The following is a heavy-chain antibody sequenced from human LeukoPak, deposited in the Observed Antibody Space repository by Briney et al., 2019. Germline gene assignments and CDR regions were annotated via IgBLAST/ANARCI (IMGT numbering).Heavy chain of an antibody. CDR1: GGSFSGYY. D-gene: IGHD6-13*01. CDR2: INHSGST. V-gene: IGHV4-34*01. Sequence: SETLSLTCAVYGGSFSGYYWSWIRQPPGKGLEWIGEINHSGSTNYNPSLKSRVTISVDTSKNQFPLKLSSVTAADTAVYYCARVFSSSWYSRFDPWGQGTLVTVSS. J-gene: IGHJ5*02. CDR3: ARVFSSSWYSRFDP.